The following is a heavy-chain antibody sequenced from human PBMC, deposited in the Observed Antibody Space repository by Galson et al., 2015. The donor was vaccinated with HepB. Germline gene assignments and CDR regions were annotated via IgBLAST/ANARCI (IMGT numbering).Heavy chain of an antibody. J-gene: IGHJ3*02. V-gene: IGHV5-51*01. Sequence: QSGAEVKKPGESLKISCKGSGYSFTSYWIGWVRQMPGKGLEWMGIIYPGDSDTRYSPSFQGQVTISADKSISTAYLQWSSLKASDTAMYYCARPRYPKGTLLDAFDIWGQGTMITVSS. D-gene: IGHD3-16*02. CDR2: IYPGDSDT. CDR3: ARPRYPKGTLLDAFDI. CDR1: GYSFTSYW.